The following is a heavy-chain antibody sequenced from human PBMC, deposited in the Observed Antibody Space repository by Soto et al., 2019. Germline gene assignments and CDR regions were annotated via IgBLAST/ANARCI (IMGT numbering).Heavy chain of an antibody. CDR3: ARGGQQLVRDYFDY. J-gene: IGHJ4*02. V-gene: IGHV4-34*01. CDR2: INHSGST. CDR1: GGSFSGYY. D-gene: IGHD6-13*01. Sequence: SETLSLTCAVYGGSFSGYYWSWIRQPPGKGLEWIGEINHSGSTNYNPSLKSRVTISVDTSKNQFSLKLSSVTAADTAVNYCARGGQQLVRDYFDYWGQGTLVTVSS.